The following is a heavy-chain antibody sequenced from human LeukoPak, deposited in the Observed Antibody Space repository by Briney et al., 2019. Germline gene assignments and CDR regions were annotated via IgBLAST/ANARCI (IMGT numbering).Heavy chain of an antibody. J-gene: IGHJ6*02. Sequence: SETLSLTCNVSGGSISSYYWSWIRQPPGKGLEYIGYFYYSGGTNYNPSLKSRVTIPVDTSKNQFSLKLSSVTAADTAVYYCARQNTVSYYYGMDVWGQGTTVTVSS. CDR1: GGSISSYY. CDR2: FYYSGGT. D-gene: IGHD4-11*01. V-gene: IGHV4-59*08. CDR3: ARQNTVSYYYGMDV.